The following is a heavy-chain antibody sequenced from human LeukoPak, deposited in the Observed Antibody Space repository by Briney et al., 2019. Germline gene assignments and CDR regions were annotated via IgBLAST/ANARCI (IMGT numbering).Heavy chain of an antibody. CDR3: ARDSSGSSVWYFDL. J-gene: IGHJ2*01. CDR2: VHASGYT. CDR1: DGPFSRHY. D-gene: IGHD6-6*01. V-gene: IGHV4-4*07. Sequence: SETLSLTCSVSDGPFSRHYWSWIRQPAGQAPEWIGRVHASGYTNFNPSFKSRLTMSVDTSKKQFSLVLTSVTPADTAVYYCARDSSGSSVWYFDLWGRGTLVTVSS.